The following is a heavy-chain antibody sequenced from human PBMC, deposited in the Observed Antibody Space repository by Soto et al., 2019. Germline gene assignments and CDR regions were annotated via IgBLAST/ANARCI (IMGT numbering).Heavy chain of an antibody. Sequence: VQLVESGGGLVQPGRSLRLSCAASGFTFDDYAMHWGRQAPGKGLEWVSGISWNSGSIGYADSVKGRFTISRDNAKNSLYLQMNSLRAEDTALYYCAKATCQWLQKYYFDYWGQGTLVTVSS. V-gene: IGHV3-9*01. D-gene: IGHD6-19*01. CDR2: ISWNSGSI. CDR1: GFTFDDYA. J-gene: IGHJ4*02. CDR3: AKATCQWLQKYYFDY.